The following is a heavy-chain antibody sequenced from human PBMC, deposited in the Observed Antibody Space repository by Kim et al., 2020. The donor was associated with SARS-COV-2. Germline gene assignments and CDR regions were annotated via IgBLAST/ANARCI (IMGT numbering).Heavy chain of an antibody. Sequence: GGSLRLSCAASGFTVSSNYMSWVRQAPGKGLEWVSVIYSGGSTYYADSVKGRFTISRDNSKNTLYLQMNSLRAEATAVYYCAISSSLTEDYYYYGMDVWGQGTTVTVSS. J-gene: IGHJ6*02. CDR3: AISSSLTEDYYYYGMDV. CDR2: IYSGGST. CDR1: GFTVSSNY. D-gene: IGHD6-6*01. V-gene: IGHV3-53*01.